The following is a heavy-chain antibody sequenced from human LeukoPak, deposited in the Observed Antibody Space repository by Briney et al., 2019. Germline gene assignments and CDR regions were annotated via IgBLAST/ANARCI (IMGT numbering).Heavy chain of an antibody. V-gene: IGHV1-18*04. CDR2: VSAYNGNT. D-gene: IGHD4-17*01. Sequence: ASVKVSCKASGYTFTSYGISWVRQAPGQGLEWMGWVSAYNGNTNYAQKLQGRVTMTTDTSTSTAYMELRSLRSDDTAVYYCARGDYGDYVCAFDIWGQGTMVTVSS. CDR1: GYTFTSYG. CDR3: ARGDYGDYVCAFDI. J-gene: IGHJ3*02.